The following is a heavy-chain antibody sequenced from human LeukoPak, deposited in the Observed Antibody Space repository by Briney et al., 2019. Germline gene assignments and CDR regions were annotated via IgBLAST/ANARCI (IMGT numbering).Heavy chain of an antibody. V-gene: IGHV4-61*08. CDR2: IYYNGNT. CDR1: GGSISSGGYS. D-gene: IGHD2-15*01. CDR3: ARVVYCSGSSCYSYFYGMDV. J-gene: IGHJ6*02. Sequence: SQTLSLTCTVSGGSISSGGYSWSWIRQPPGKGLEWIGYIYYNGNTNYNPSLKSRVTISIDRSKNQFSLKLSSVTAADTAVYYCARVVYCSGSSCYSYFYGMDVWGQGTTVTVSS.